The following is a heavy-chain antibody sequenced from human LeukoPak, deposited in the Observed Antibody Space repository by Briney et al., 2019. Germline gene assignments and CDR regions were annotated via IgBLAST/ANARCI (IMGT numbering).Heavy chain of an antibody. J-gene: IGHJ4*02. D-gene: IGHD7-27*01. Sequence: ASVKVSCKASGYTFTSYGISWVRQAPGQGLEWMGWINPNSGGTNYAQKFQGRVTMTRDTSISTAYMELSRLRSDDTAVYYCARDHAGASFDYWGQGTLVTVSS. V-gene: IGHV1-2*02. CDR3: ARDHAGASFDY. CDR2: INPNSGGT. CDR1: GYTFTSYG.